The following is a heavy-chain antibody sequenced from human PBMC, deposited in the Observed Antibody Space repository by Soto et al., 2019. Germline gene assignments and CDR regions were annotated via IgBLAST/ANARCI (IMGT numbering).Heavy chain of an antibody. V-gene: IGHV3-23*01. CDR3: AKDTLNHYYYYYYMDV. CDR1: GFTFSSYA. J-gene: IGHJ6*03. Sequence: EVQLLESGGGLVQPGGSLRLSCAASGFTFSSYAMSWDRQAPGKGLEWVSAISGSGGSTYYADSVKGRFTISRDNSKNTLYLQMNSLRAEDTAVYYCAKDTLNHYYYYYYMDVWGKGTTVTVSS. CDR2: ISGSGGST.